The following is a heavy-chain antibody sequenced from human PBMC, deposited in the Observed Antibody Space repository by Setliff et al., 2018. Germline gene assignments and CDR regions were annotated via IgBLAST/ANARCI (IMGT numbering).Heavy chain of an antibody. V-gene: IGHV3-53*01. J-gene: IGHJ4*02. D-gene: IGHD3-16*01. Sequence: PGGSLRLSCAASGVTVSTNYMTWVRQTPGKGLECVSVAYSGGSTYYADSVKGRSTISRDNSKNTVYLQMTSLRVEDTAVYYCARGAFGNGLNFRYFDYWGQGTLVTVSS. CDR2: AYSGGST. CDR1: GVTVSTNY. CDR3: ARGAFGNGLNFRYFDY.